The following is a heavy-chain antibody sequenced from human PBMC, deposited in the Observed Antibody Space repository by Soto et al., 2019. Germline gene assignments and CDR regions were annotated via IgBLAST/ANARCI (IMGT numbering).Heavy chain of an antibody. CDR3: ISTLGARFDY. D-gene: IGHD1-26*01. CDR1: GYTFTSQN. J-gene: IGHJ4*02. CDR2: INPSIGTT. Sequence: QVQLVQSGAEVKKPGASVKVSCKASGYTFTSQNMHWVRQAPGQGLEWMGVINPSIGTTTYAQKFQXXVXMXXDTSTRSVYMEVSSLRSEDTAVYYCISTLGARFDYWGQGTLVTVSS. V-gene: IGHV1-46*03.